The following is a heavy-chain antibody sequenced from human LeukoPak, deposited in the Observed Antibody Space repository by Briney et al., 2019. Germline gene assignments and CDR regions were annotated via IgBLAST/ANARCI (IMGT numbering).Heavy chain of an antibody. CDR2: IYPSDSDT. V-gene: IGHV5-51*01. D-gene: IGHD6-19*01. J-gene: IGHJ4*02. Sequence: GESLKISCKGSGYSFTSYWIGWVRQMPGKGLEWMGIIYPSDSDTRYSPSFQGQVTISADKSISTAYLQWSSLKASDTAMYYCARAESRQRLGARNFGYWGQGALVTVSS. CDR1: GYSFTSYW. CDR3: ARAESRQRLGARNFGY.